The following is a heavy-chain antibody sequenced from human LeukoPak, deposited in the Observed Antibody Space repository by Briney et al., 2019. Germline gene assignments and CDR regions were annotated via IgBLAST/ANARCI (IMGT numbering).Heavy chain of an antibody. D-gene: IGHD5-18*01. Sequence: GASVKVSCKASGYTFTNYGISWVRQAPGQGLGWMGWISDYNGITNYAQTFQGRVTMTTDTSTSTAYMELRSLRSDDTGVYYCARYSYGLYYFDSWGQGTLVTVSS. CDR2: ISDYNGIT. V-gene: IGHV1-18*01. CDR3: ARYSYGLYYFDS. J-gene: IGHJ4*02. CDR1: GYTFTNYG.